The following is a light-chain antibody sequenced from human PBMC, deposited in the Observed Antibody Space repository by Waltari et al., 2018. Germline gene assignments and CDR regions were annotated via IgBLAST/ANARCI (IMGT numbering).Light chain of an antibody. V-gene: IGKV3-20*01. CDR2: AAS. Sequence: EVVLTQSPGTLSLSPGDRATLSCRASQSIGRYIVWYQQRPGQAPRLLIYAASTRATGIPDRFSGSGYGTDFSLTIDRLEPEDFAVYCCQNHERLPATFGQGTRVEIK. CDR1: QSIGRY. J-gene: IGKJ1*01. CDR3: QNHERLPAT.